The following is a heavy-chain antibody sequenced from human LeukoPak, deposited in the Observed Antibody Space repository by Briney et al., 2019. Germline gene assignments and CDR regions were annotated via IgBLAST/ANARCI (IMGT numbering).Heavy chain of an antibody. CDR3: AKQLGYCSDGSCYFPY. V-gene: IGHV3-23*01. Sequence: GGSLRLTCAASGFTFSSSAMSWVRQAPGKGLEWVSATSNNGGYTYYADSVQGRFTISRDNSKSTLCLQMNSLRAEDTAVYYCAKQLGYCSDGSCYFPYWGQGTLVTVSS. CDR2: TSNNGGYT. J-gene: IGHJ4*02. CDR1: GFTFSSSA. D-gene: IGHD2-15*01.